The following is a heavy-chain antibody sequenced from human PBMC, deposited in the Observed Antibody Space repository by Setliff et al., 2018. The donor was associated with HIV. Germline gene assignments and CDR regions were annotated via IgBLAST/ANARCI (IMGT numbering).Heavy chain of an antibody. J-gene: IGHJ4*02. CDR3: ARGPVVGFDS. Sequence: SETLSLTCAVYGGSFSGYYWSWVRQPPGKGLVWIGEIHHSGSTNNNPSLKSRVTISLAASKNQFSLKLRSVTVADTAVYFCARGPVVGFDSWGQGTLVTVSS. D-gene: IGHD2-15*01. CDR2: IHHSGST. V-gene: IGHV4-34*01. CDR1: GGSFSGYY.